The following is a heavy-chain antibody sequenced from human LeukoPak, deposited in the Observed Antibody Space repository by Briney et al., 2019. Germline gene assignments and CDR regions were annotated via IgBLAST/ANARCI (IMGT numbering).Heavy chain of an antibody. CDR2: IYWDDDK. Sequence: TLSLTCTVSGGSVSRGSYYWSWIRQPPGKALEWLAIIYWDDDKRYSPSLKSRLTITKDTSKTQVVLSMTNVDPVDTATYYCVHKYEKSPAVPQTWGQGALVTVSS. CDR3: VHKYEKSPAVPQT. V-gene: IGHV2-5*08. J-gene: IGHJ5*02. D-gene: IGHD2-2*01. CDR1: GGSVSRGSYY.